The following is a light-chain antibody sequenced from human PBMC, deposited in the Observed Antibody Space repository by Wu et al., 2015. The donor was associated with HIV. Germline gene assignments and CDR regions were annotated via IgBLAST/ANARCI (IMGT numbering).Light chain of an antibody. CDR1: QRVSIN. J-gene: IGKJ2*01. CDR2: GAT. Sequence: VLTQSPATLSVSPGERVTLSCKASQRVSINLAWYQHKPGQAPRLVIYGATTRAAGVPARFSATGSETEYTLTISSLQSEDFAVYYCQQYGSSPPTFGQGTKLEIK. V-gene: IGKV3-15*01. CDR3: QQYGSSPPT.